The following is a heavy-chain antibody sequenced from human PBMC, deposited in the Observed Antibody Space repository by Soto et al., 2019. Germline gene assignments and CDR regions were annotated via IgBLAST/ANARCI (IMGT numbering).Heavy chain of an antibody. CDR2: ISGSGGST. D-gene: IGHD3-3*01. CDR3: AKEVTIFGVVITYYYGMDV. J-gene: IGHJ6*02. CDR1: GFTFSSYA. Sequence: GGSLRLSCAASGFTFSSYAMSWVRQAPGKGLEWVSAISGSGGSTYYADSVKGRFTISRYNSKNRLYLQMNSLRSEDTAVYYCAKEVTIFGVVITYYYGMDVWGQGTTVTVSS. V-gene: IGHV3-23*01.